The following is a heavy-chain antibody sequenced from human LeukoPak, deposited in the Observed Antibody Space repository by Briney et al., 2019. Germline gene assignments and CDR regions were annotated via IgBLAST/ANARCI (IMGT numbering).Heavy chain of an antibody. Sequence: PGGSLRLSCAASGFTFTNYGMSWVRQAPGKGLEWLSGISMTGGSTYYPDSVKGRFTISRDNSKNTLYLQMNSLRAEDSAVYYCARDPRIQGYPYGTVLDYWGQGTLVTVSA. CDR2: ISMTGGST. J-gene: IGHJ4*02. D-gene: IGHD3-10*01. CDR1: GFTFTNYG. CDR3: ARDPRIQGYPYGTVLDY. V-gene: IGHV3-23*01.